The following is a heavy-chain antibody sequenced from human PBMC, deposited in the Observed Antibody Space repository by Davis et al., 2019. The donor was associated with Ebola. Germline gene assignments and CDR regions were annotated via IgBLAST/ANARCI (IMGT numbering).Heavy chain of an antibody. CDR2: IIPIFDTP. Sequence: SVKVSCKTSGCPFSSPPISWVRQAPRQGLEWMGGIIPIFDTPHYAQKFQGRITITADASTSTAYMELSSLRSEDTATYFCARDFDGGNYYFDYWGPGTPVTVSS. CDR3: ARDFDGGNYYFDY. CDR1: GCPFSSPP. V-gene: IGHV1-69*13. D-gene: IGHD3-9*01. J-gene: IGHJ4*02.